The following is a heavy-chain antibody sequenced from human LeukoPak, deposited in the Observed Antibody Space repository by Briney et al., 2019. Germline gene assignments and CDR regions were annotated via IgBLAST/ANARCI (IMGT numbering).Heavy chain of an antibody. CDR3: AKDLSTFGVVTTPDY. CDR2: ISWNNGSI. V-gene: IGHV3-9*01. J-gene: IGHJ4*02. CDR1: GFTFDDYA. Sequence: PRGSLRLSCAASGFTFDDYAMHWVRQAPGKGLEWVSGISWNNGSIGYADSVKGRFTISRDNAKNSLYLQMNSLRAEDTALYYCAKDLSTFGVVTTPDYWGQGTLVTVSS. D-gene: IGHD3-3*01.